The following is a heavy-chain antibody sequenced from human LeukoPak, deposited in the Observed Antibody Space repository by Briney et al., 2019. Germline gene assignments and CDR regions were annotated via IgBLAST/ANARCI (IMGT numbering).Heavy chain of an antibody. CDR3: ARLRNYDSSGYYFEIDY. D-gene: IGHD3-22*01. CDR2: INWNSVRV. J-gene: IGHJ4*02. V-gene: IGHV3-20*04. CDR1: GFIFNNYG. Sequence: PGGSLRLSCTASGFIFNNYGMSWVRQAPGKGLEWVSGINWNSVRVGYADSVKGRFTISRDNAKNSLYLQMNSLRAEDTAFYYCARLRNYDSSGYYFEIDYWGQGTLVTVSS.